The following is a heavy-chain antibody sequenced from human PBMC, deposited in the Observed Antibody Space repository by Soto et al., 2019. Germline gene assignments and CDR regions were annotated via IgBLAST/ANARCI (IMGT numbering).Heavy chain of an antibody. CDR3: ARDQYSSGWYDWFDP. D-gene: IGHD6-19*01. J-gene: IGHJ5*02. Sequence: GGSLRLSCAASGFTFSSYGMHWVRQAPGKGLEWVAVIWYDGSNKYYADSVKGRFTISRDNSKNTLYLQMNSLRAEDTAVYYCARDQYSSGWYDWFDPWGQGTLVTVSS. CDR1: GFTFSSYG. V-gene: IGHV3-33*01. CDR2: IWYDGSNK.